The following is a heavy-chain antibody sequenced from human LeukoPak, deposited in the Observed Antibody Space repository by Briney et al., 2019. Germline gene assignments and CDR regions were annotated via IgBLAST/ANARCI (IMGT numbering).Heavy chain of an antibody. V-gene: IGHV1-2*02. CDR3: ARSWRSPDAFDI. Sequence: PTASVKVSCKASGHTFTGYYMHWVRQAPGQGLEWMGWINANSGDTNYAQKFQGRVTMTRDTSISTAYMELSRLRSDDTAVYYCARSWRSPDAFDIWGQGTMVTVSS. CDR2: INANSGDT. D-gene: IGHD1-26*01. CDR1: GHTFTGYY. J-gene: IGHJ3*02.